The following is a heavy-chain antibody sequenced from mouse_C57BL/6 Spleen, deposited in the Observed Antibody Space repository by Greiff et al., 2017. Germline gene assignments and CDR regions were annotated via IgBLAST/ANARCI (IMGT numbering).Heavy chain of an antibody. V-gene: IGHV10-3*01. Sequence: EVKLVESGGGLVQPKGSLKLSCAASGFTFNTYAMHWVRQAPGKGLEWVARIRSKSSNYATYYADSVKDRFTISRDDSQSMLYLQMNNLKTEDTAMYYCVREGAAQATFPFAYWGQGTLVTVSA. D-gene: IGHD3-2*02. CDR2: IRSKSSNYAT. CDR1: GFTFNTYA. J-gene: IGHJ3*01. CDR3: VREGAAQATFPFAY.